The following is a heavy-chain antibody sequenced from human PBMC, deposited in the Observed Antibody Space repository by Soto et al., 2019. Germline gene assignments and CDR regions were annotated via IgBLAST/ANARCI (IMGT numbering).Heavy chain of an antibody. CDR3: ARVEGTYYYDSSGKHWYFDL. J-gene: IGHJ2*01. V-gene: IGHV4-61*01. Sequence: QVQLQESGPGLVKPSETLSLTCTVSGGSVSSGSYYWSWIRQPPGKGLEWIGYIYYSGSTNYNPSLKSRVTISVDTSKNQFSLKLSSVTAADTAVYYCARVEGTYYYDSSGKHWYFDLWGRGTLVTVSS. CDR1: GGSVSSGSYY. D-gene: IGHD3-22*01. CDR2: IYYSGST.